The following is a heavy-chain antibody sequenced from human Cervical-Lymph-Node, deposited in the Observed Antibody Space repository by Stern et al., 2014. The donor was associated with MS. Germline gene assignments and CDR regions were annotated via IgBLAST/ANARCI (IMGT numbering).Heavy chain of an antibody. Sequence: VQLEESGPGPVKPSQTLSLTCTVSGGSITGKRYYWSWIRQPAGKGLEWIGRIYNTGSTSYNPSLKSRVTISVDTSKSQFSLNLTSVTAADTAVYYCARGNGYYAHWGQGTLVTVSS. CDR3: ARGNGYYAH. V-gene: IGHV4-61*02. CDR1: GGSITGKRYY. J-gene: IGHJ4*02. CDR2: IYNTGST. D-gene: IGHD2-8*01.